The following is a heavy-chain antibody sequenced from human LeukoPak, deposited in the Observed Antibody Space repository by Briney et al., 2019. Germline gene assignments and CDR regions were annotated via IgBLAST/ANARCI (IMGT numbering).Heavy chain of an antibody. V-gene: IGHV3-53*01. J-gene: IGHJ4*02. CDR1: GFPVSSNY. CDR3: ATRELYTSSWSSFDY. D-gene: IGHD6-13*01. Sequence: PGGSLRLSCAASGFPVSSNYMSWARQAPGKGLEWVSLIYSGGSTYYADSVKGRFTISRDHSKNTLYLQMDSLRAEDTAVYYCATRELYTSSWSSFDYWGQGTLVTVSS. CDR2: IYSGGST.